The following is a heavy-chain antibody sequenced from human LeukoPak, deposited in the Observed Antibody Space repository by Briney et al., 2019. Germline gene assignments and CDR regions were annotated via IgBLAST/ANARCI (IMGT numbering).Heavy chain of an antibody. Sequence: GGSLRLSCAASGFTFSSYWMTWVRQAPGKGLEWVANIKQDGSDKYYVDSVKGRFTISRDNAKNSLYLQMNSLRDEDTAVYYCARAEEERWGYVDYWGQGTLVSVSS. V-gene: IGHV3-7*04. J-gene: IGHJ4*02. D-gene: IGHD5-24*01. CDR3: ARAEEERWGYVDY. CDR1: GFTFSSYW. CDR2: IKQDGSDK.